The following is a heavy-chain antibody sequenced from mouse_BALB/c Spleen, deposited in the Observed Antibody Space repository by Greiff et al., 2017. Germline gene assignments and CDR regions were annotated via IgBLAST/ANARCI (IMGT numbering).Heavy chain of an antibody. Sequence: QVQLKQSGAELMKPGASVKISCKATGYTFSSYWIEWVKQRPGHGLEWIGEILPGSGSTNYNEKFKGKATFTADTSSNTAYMQLSSLTSEDSAVYYCARNGEVRVYYAMDYWGQGTSVTVSS. V-gene: IGHV1-9*01. CDR3: ARNGEVRVYYAMDY. CDR2: ILPGSGST. CDR1: GYTFSSYW. J-gene: IGHJ4*01. D-gene: IGHD2-14*01.